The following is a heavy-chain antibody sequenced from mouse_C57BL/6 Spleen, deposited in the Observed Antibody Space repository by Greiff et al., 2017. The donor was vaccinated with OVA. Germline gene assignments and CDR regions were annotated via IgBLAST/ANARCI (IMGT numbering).Heavy chain of an antibody. CDR2: IDPENGAT. V-gene: IGHV14-4*01. Sequence: VQLQQSGAELVRPGASVKLSCTASGFNIKDDYMHWVTQRPEQGREWIGWIDPENGATEYASKFQGKATIPADTSSNTAYLQLSSLTSEDTAVYYCTSAAQVPFAYWGQGTLVTVSA. J-gene: IGHJ3*01. CDR3: TSAAQVPFAY. CDR1: GFNIKDDY. D-gene: IGHD3-2*02.